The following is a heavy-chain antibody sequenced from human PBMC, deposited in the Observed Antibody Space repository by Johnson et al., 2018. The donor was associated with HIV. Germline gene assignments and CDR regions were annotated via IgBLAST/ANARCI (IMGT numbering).Heavy chain of an antibody. D-gene: IGHD3-22*01. CDR2: ISYDGSNK. CDR3: ARGKYDSSGYYPPSFAFDI. V-gene: IGHV3-30*14. CDR1: GFTFSSYA. Sequence: QVQLVESGGGLVQPGGSLRLSCAASGFTFSSYAMSWVRQAPGKGLEWVAVISYDGSNKYYADSVKGRFTISRDNSKNTLYLQMNSLRAEDTAVYYWARGKYDSSGYYPPSFAFDIWGQGTVVTVSS. J-gene: IGHJ3*02.